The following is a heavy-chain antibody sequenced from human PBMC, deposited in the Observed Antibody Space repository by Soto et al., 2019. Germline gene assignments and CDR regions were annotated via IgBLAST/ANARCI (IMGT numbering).Heavy chain of an antibody. Sequence: QLQLQESGPGRVQPSETLSVICSVSAGSIADSNYYWGWVRQPPGKGLEWLGSIYYSGTTFYNPSMKRRATISAPTYKNLFSLRRNSVTATETAVYYCARHSGSVGLAGARIDSWGQGTLVAVSS. V-gene: IGHV4-39*01. CDR1: AGSIADSNYY. D-gene: IGHD3-10*01. CDR3: ARHSGSVGLAGARIDS. CDR2: IYYSGTT. J-gene: IGHJ5*01.